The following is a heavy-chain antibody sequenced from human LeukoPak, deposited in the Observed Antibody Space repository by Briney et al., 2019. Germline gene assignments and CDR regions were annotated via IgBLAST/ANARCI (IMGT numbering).Heavy chain of an antibody. CDR1: GFTFSTYN. D-gene: IGHD3-10*01. V-gene: IGHV3-21*04. Sequence: GGSLRLSCAASGFTFSTYNMNWVRQAPGKGLEWVSSITSSSSYTFYADSVRGRFTISRDNAKNSLYLQMNSLRAEDTAVYYCARHGSITMVRGKRRYYYMDVWGKGTTVTISS. CDR3: ARHGSITMVRGKRRYYYMDV. J-gene: IGHJ6*03. CDR2: ITSSSSYT.